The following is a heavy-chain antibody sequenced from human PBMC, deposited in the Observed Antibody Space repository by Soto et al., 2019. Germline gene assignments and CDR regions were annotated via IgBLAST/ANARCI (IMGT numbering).Heavy chain of an antibody. CDR3: ARSLIQRYSGYETHDYYYMDV. J-gene: IGHJ6*03. CDR1: GGSFSGYY. CDR2: INHSGST. V-gene: IGHV4-34*01. Sequence: QSQTLSLTCAVYGGSFSGYYWSWIRQPPGKGLEWIGEINHSGSTNYNPSLKSRVTISVDTSKNQFSLKLSSVTAADTAVYYCARSLIQRYSGYETHDYYYMDVWGKGTTVTVSS. D-gene: IGHD5-12*01.